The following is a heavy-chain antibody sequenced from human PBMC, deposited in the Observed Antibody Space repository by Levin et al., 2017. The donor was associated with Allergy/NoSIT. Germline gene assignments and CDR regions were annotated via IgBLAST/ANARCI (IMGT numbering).Heavy chain of an antibody. J-gene: IGHJ4*02. Sequence: HPGGSLRLSCAASGFTFSTYVMHWVRQAPGKGLEYVSAISANGGSKYYADSVKGRFTISRDNSKNTLFLQMGSLGVDDMAIYYCVRRGYNYGYDYWGQGTLVTVSS. D-gene: IGHD5-18*01. V-gene: IGHV3-64*02. CDR3: VRRGYNYGYDY. CDR1: GFTFSTYV. CDR2: ISANGGSK.